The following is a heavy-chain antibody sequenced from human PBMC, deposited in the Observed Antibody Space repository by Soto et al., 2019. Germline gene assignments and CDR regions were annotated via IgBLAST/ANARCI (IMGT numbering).Heavy chain of an antibody. Sequence: SLRLSCAASGFTFSSYWMSWVRQAPGKGLECVANIKQDGSEKYYVDSVKGRFTISRDNAKNSLYLQMNILGAEDSAVYYCARDLVVGATPGIDYWGQGSLVTSPQ. D-gene: IGHD2-15*01. J-gene: IGHJ4*02. V-gene: IGHV3-7*01. CDR1: GFTFSSYW. CDR3: ARDLVVGATPGIDY. CDR2: IKQDGSEK.